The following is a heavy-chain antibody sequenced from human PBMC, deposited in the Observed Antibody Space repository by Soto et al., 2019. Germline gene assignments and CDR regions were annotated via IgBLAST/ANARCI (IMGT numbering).Heavy chain of an antibody. D-gene: IGHD6-13*01. J-gene: IGHJ5*02. CDR1: GGSMNSYH. CDR2: IHSSGST. V-gene: IGHV4-4*07. CDR3: ARDQGVAAAGITWFDP. Sequence: TLSLTCTVSGGSMNSYHWSWIRQPAGKGLEWIGHIHSSGSTNYNPSLKSRVTMSVDTSKNQFSLRLMSVTAADTAVYYCARDQGVAAAGITWFDPWGQGSLVTVSS.